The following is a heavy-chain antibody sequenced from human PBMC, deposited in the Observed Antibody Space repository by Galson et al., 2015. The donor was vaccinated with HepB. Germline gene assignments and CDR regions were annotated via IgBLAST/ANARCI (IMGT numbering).Heavy chain of an antibody. CDR2: ISSSSSYT. CDR3: ARSAVCSSTSCYTRLYFDY. Sequence: SLRLSCAASGFTFSDYYMSWIRQAPGKGLEWVSYISSSSSYTNYADSVKGRFTISRDNAKNSLYLQMNSLRAEDTAVYYCARSAVCSSTSCYTRLYFDYWGQGTLVTVSS. V-gene: IGHV3-11*06. J-gene: IGHJ4*02. D-gene: IGHD2-2*02. CDR1: GFTFSDYY.